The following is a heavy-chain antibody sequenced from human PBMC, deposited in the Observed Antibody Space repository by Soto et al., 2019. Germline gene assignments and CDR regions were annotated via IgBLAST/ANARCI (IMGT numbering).Heavy chain of an antibody. D-gene: IGHD3-3*01. CDR3: TTGITIFGVVTEVDY. V-gene: IGHV3-15*01. CDR2: IKSKTDGGTT. CDR1: GFTFSNAW. Sequence: PGGFLRLSCAASGFTFSNAWMSWVRQAPGKGLEWVGRIKSKTDGGTTDYAAPVKGRFTISRDDSKNTLYLQMNSLKTEDTAVYYCTTGITIFGVVTEVDYWGQGTLVTVSS. J-gene: IGHJ4*02.